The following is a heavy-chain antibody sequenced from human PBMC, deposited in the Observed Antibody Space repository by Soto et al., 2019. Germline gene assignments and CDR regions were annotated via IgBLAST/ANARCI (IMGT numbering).Heavy chain of an antibody. Sequence: EVQLVETGGGLIQPGGSLRLSCEVSGFIVSNNYITWIRQAPGKGREWFSIIYSGGATYYADSVKGRFTIPRDNSKNTVYLQMNNLRAEDTAVYYCARGTGGSRRFDPWCQGTLVTVSS. CDR1: GFIVSNNY. CDR3: ARGTGGSRRFDP. CDR2: IYSGGAT. V-gene: IGHV3-53*02. J-gene: IGHJ5*02. D-gene: IGHD3-16*01.